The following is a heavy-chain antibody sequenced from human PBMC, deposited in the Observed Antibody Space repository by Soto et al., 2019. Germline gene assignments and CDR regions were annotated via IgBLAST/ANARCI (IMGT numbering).Heavy chain of an antibody. CDR2: ISYDGSNK. V-gene: IGHV3-30-3*01. D-gene: IGHD6-6*01. J-gene: IGHJ6*02. CDR1: GFTFSSYA. CDR3: ARGYSSSFRVYGMDV. Sequence: PGGSLRLSCAASGFTFSSYAMHWVRQAPGKGLEWVAVISYDGSNKYYADSVKGRFTISRDNSKNTLYLQMNSLRAEDTAVYYCARGYSSSFRVYGMDVWGQGTTVTVSS.